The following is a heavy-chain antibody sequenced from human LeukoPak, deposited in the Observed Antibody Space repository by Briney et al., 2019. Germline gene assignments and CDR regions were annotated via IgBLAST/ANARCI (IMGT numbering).Heavy chain of an antibody. CDR2: ISAYNGNT. J-gene: IGHJ3*02. CDR3: ARESPIWFGTEFDAFDI. D-gene: IGHD3-10*01. Sequence: ASVKVSCKASGYTFTSYGISWVRQAPGQGLEWMGWISAYNGNTNYAQKLHGRVTMTTDTSTSTAYMELRSLRSDDTAVYYCARESPIWFGTEFDAFDIWGQGTMVTVSS. V-gene: IGHV1-18*01. CDR1: GYTFTSYG.